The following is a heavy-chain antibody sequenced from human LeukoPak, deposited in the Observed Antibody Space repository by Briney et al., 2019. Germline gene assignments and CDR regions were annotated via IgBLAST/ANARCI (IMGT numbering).Heavy chain of an antibody. J-gene: IGHJ4*02. D-gene: IGHD1-7*01. CDR1: GFTFSGHT. Sequence: PGGSLRLSCAASGFTFSGHTMHWVRQAPGKGLEWVSSISSNSNYIYYADSVKGRFTISRDYAKSSLYLQLNSLRAEDTALYYCAVGISGTPLDYWGQGALVTVSS. CDR2: ISSNSNYI. V-gene: IGHV3-21*06. CDR3: AVGISGTPLDY.